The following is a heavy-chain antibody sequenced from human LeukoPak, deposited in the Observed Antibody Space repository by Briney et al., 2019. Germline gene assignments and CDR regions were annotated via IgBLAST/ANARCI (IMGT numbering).Heavy chain of an antibody. J-gene: IGHJ6*03. CDR1: GFTFNNYW. CDR2: IKQDGSEE. CDR3: TTLRITVYYYYMDV. Sequence: GGSLRLSCEASGFTFNNYWMSWLRQTPGKGLEWVANIKQDGSEEYYLDSVKGRFGVSRDNGKDSLYLQMNSLKTEDTAVYYCTTLRITVYYYYMDVWGKGTTVTVSS. D-gene: IGHD3-10*01. V-gene: IGHV3-7*03.